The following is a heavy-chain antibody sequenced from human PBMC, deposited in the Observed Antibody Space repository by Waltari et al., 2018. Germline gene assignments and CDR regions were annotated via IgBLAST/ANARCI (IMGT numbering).Heavy chain of an antibody. D-gene: IGHD1-7*01. CDR1: GGSFSGYY. V-gene: IGHV4-34*01. Sequence: QVQLQQWGAGLLKPSETLSLTCAVYGGSFSGYYWSWIRQPPGKGLEWIGEINHSGSTNYNPSLKSRVTISVDTSKNQFSLKLSSVTAADTAVYYCARGSGWNYVIYFDYWGQGTLVTVSS. J-gene: IGHJ4*02. CDR2: INHSGST. CDR3: ARGSGWNYVIYFDY.